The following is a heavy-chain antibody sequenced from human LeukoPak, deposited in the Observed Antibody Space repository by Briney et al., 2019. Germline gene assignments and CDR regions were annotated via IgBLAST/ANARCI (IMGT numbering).Heavy chain of an antibody. V-gene: IGHV3-48*02. D-gene: IGHD6-19*01. CDR3: ARDYRSSSGWTVDY. Sequence: GGSLRLSCAASGFTFSSYSMNWVRQAPGKGLEWVSYISTSSSTIYYADSVKGRFTISRDNAKNSLYLQMNSLRDEDTAVYYCARDYRSSSGWTVDYWGQGTLVTVSP. CDR1: GFTFSSYS. J-gene: IGHJ4*02. CDR2: ISTSSSTI.